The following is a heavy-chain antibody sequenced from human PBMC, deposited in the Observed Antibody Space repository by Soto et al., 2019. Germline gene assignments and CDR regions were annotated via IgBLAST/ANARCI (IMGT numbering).Heavy chain of an antibody. V-gene: IGHV1-69*02. CDR1: GDTFNSYT. J-gene: IGHJ4*02. CDR3: AASYGSGSRAFDY. Sequence: QVQLVQSGPEVKMPGSSVKVSCKASGDTFNSYTINWVRQAPGQGLQWMGRTIPILAMSNYALKFQGRVTIPADKSTTTAYRELSRLRSDDTAVYYCAASYGSGSRAFDYWGQGTLVTVSS. D-gene: IGHD3-10*01. CDR2: TIPILAMS.